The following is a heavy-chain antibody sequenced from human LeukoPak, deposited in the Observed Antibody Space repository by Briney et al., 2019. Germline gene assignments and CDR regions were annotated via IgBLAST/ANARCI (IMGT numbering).Heavy chain of an antibody. D-gene: IGHD1-1*01. Sequence: PSETLSLTCTVSGGSISSSPYYWGWIRQPPGKGLEWIGTIYYSGSTYYNPSLKSRVTISVDTSKNQFSLKLTSVTAADTAVYYCARPVPSRLGWFDPWGQGTLVTVSS. CDR2: IYYSGST. V-gene: IGHV4-39*01. J-gene: IGHJ5*02. CDR1: GGSISSSPYY. CDR3: ARPVPSRLGWFDP.